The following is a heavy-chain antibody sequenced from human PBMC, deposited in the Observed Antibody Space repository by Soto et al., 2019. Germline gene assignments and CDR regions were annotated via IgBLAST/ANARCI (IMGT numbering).Heavy chain of an antibody. V-gene: IGHV1-18*04. J-gene: IGHJ3*02. CDR1: GYNFTSYG. CDR2: ISAYNGNT. D-gene: IGHD2-8*01. Sequence: ASVKVSCQASGYNFTSYGIRWVRQAPGQGLEWMGWISAYNGNTNYAQKLQGRVTMTTDRSTSTACRGVSGLRSDDTAVYYCARDPESGVNGPSDIWGQGTGV. CDR3: ARDPESGVNGPSDI.